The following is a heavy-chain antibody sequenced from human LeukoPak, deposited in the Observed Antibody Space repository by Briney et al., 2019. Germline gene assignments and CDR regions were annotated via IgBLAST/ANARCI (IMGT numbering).Heavy chain of an antibody. CDR2: ISYDGSNK. V-gene: IGHV3-30*18. Sequence: PGGSLRLSCAASGFTLTSYSMSWVRQAPGKGLEWVAVISYDGSNKYYADSVKGRFTISRDNSKNTLYLQMNSLRAEDTAVYYCAKVGGYSYGLDYWGQGTLVTVSS. D-gene: IGHD5-18*01. CDR1: GFTLTSYS. CDR3: AKVGGYSYGLDY. J-gene: IGHJ4*02.